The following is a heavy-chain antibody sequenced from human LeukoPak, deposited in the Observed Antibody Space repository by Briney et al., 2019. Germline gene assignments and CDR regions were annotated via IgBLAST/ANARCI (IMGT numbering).Heavy chain of an antibody. V-gene: IGHV5-51*01. CDR1: GYSFTSYW. Sequence: GESLKISCKGSGYSFTSYWIGWVRQMPGQGLEWMGIIYPGDSDTRYSPSFQGQVTISADKSISTAYLQWCSLKASDTAMYYCATRIYRSGSYSLFFDYWGQGTLVTVSS. D-gene: IGHD3-10*01. CDR3: ATRIYRSGSYSLFFDY. J-gene: IGHJ4*02. CDR2: IYPGDSDT.